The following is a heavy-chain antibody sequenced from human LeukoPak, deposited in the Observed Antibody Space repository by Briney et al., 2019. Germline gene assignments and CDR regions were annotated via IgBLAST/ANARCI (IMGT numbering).Heavy chain of an antibody. CDR2: IWYDGSNK. J-gene: IGHJ5*02. D-gene: IGHD3-9*01. V-gene: IGHV3-33*01. CDR1: GFTFSSYG. Sequence: PGGSLRLSCAASGFTFSSYGMHWVRQAPGKGLEWVAVIWYDGSNKYYADSVKGRFTISRDNAKNSLYLQMNSLRAEDTAVYYCARAPYDILTGRSGGFDPWGQGTLVTVSS. CDR3: ARAPYDILTGRSGGFDP.